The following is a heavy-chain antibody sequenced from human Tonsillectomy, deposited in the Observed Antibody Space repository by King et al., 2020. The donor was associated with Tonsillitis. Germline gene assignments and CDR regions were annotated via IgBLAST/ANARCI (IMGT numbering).Heavy chain of an antibody. CDR1: GYTFTSHG. CDR3: VRDSRSTVTYYYYYGMDV. CDR2: ISAYNGNT. J-gene: IGHJ6*02. V-gene: IGHV1-18*01. D-gene: IGHD4-11*01. Sequence: QLVQSGAEVKKPGASVKVSCKASGYTFTSHGISWVRQAPGQGLEWMGWISAYNGNTNYAQKLQDRVTMTTDTSTNTAHMELRSLRSDDTAVYYCVRDSRSTVTYYYYYGMDVWGQGTTVTVSS.